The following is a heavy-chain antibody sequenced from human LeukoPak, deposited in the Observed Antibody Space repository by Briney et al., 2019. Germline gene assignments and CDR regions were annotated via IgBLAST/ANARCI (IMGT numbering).Heavy chain of an antibody. CDR2: INPNSGGT. J-gene: IGHJ5*02. CDR3: ARVFVSGNYYGSGSYYNGYWFDP. Sequence: ASVKVSCKASGYTFTGYYMHWVRQAPGQGLEWMGWINPNSGGTNYAQKFQGWVTMTRDTSISTAYMELSRLRSDDTAVYYCARVFVSGNYYGSGSYYNGYWFDPWGQGTLVTVSS. D-gene: IGHD3-10*01. V-gene: IGHV1-2*04. CDR1: GYTFTGYY.